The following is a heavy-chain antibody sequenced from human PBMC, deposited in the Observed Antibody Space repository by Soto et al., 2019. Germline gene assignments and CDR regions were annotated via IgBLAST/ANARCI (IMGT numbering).Heavy chain of an antibody. CDR3: ARGRSDSAGSSFGRRMDV. CDR2: TFVTGAT. Sequence: QVQLQESGPGLVKSSETLSLICFVSGEALGSGQSYWNWIRQAPGKGLEWIGHTFVTGATKYSASLKSRVTMSVATSKSQISVTLTSVTAADSATYFCARGRSDSAGSSFGRRMDVWGQGTTVTVSS. V-gene: IGHV4-61*01. J-gene: IGHJ6*02. D-gene: IGHD3-10*01. CDR1: GEALGSGQSY.